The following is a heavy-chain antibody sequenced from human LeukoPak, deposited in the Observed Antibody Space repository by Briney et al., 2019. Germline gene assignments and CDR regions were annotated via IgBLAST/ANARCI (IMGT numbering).Heavy chain of an antibody. CDR3: ARDPTEWELPIDF. Sequence: GGSLRLSCSASGFTFSNSWMHWVRQAPGKGLVWVSGINDDGSAANYADSVKGRFTISRDNTRNTLYLLINRLTADDTAVYYCARDPTEWELPIDFWGQGSLVAVSS. V-gene: IGHV3-74*01. J-gene: IGHJ4*02. CDR2: INDDGSAA. D-gene: IGHD1-26*01. CDR1: GFTFSNSW.